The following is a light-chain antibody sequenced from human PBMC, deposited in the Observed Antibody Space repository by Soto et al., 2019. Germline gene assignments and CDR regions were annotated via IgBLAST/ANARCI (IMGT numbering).Light chain of an antibody. CDR2: DVS. CDR3: CSYAGPHTRYV. J-gene: IGLJ1*01. V-gene: IGLV2-23*02. CDR1: TSDVGNYNL. Sequence: QSVLTQPASVSGSPGQSITISCTGTTSDVGNYNLVSWYQHHPGKAPKLIIYDVSERPSGVSNRFSASKSGNTASLTISGLQAEDEADYYCCSYAGPHTRYVVGTGTKVTVL.